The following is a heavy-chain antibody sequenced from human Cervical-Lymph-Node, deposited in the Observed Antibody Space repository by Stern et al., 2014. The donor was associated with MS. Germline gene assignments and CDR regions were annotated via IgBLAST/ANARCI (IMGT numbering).Heavy chain of an antibody. J-gene: IGHJ5*02. CDR3: AGVSAVVAAHRSWFDP. Sequence: VQLVESGGGVVQPGRSLRLSCAASGFSFSSHVMHWVRQAPGKGLEWVALIWYDGSNKYYADSVKGRFTISRDNSKSTMYLQMNSLRAEDTALYYCAGVSAVVAAHRSWFDPWGQGTLVTVSS. CDR2: IWYDGSNK. CDR1: GFSFSSHV. D-gene: IGHD2-15*01. V-gene: IGHV3-33*01.